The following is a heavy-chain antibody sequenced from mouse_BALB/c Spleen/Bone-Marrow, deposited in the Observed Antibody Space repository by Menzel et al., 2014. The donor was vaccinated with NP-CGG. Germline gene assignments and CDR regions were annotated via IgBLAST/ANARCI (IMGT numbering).Heavy chain of an antibody. CDR3: ARCNYRYDGDFDY. CDR1: GYSLTGYF. Sequence: EVQLQQSGPELVKPGASVKISCKASGYSLTGYFMNWVMQSHGKSLEWIGRINPYNGDTFYNQKFKGKTTLTVDKSSSTAHMELRSLASEDSAVYYCARCNYRYDGDFDYWGQGTTLTVSS. D-gene: IGHD2-14*01. J-gene: IGHJ2*01. V-gene: IGHV1-20*02. CDR2: INPYNGDT.